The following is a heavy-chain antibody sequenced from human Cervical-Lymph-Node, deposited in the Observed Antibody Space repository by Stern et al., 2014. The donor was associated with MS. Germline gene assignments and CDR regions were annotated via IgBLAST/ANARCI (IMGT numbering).Heavy chain of an antibody. CDR3: ARGKVAYDFWSGSVSDYYYGMDV. CDR1: GYTFTNYD. CDR2: MNPNIGNP. D-gene: IGHD3-3*01. V-gene: IGHV1-8*01. J-gene: IGHJ6*02. Sequence: VQLVESGAEVKKPGASVKVSCKASGYTFTNYDVNWVRQATGQGLEWMGWMNPNIGNPVYVQKFQGRFTLTGNTSLSTAYMDLSSLRSEYSSTYYCARGKVAYDFWSGSVSDYYYGMDVWGQGATVTVSS.